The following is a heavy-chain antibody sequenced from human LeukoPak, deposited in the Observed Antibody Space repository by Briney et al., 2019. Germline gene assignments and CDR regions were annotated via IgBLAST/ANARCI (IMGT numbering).Heavy chain of an antibody. V-gene: IGHV4-4*07. CDR2: IYTSGST. Sequence: PSETLSLTCTVSGGSISSYYWSWIRQPAGKGLEWIGRIYTSGSTNYNPSLKSRVTMSVDTSKNQFSLKLSSVTAADTAVYYCARETRYCSSTGCDGYFQHWGQGTLVTVSS. D-gene: IGHD2-2*01. CDR3: ARETRYCSSTGCDGYFQH. J-gene: IGHJ1*01. CDR1: GGSISSYY.